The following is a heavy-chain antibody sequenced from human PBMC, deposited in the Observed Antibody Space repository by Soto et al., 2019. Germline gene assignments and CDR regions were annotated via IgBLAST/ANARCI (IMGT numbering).Heavy chain of an antibody. CDR1: GGSISSSSYY. D-gene: IGHD1-26*01. Sequence: ETLSLTCTVSGGSISSSSYYWGWIRQPPGKGLEWIGSIYYSGSTYYNPSLKSRVTISVDTSKNQFSLKLSSVTAADTAVYYCARRGYYYYGMDVWGQGTTVS. CDR3: ARRGYYYYGMDV. J-gene: IGHJ6*02. CDR2: IYYSGST. V-gene: IGHV4-39*01.